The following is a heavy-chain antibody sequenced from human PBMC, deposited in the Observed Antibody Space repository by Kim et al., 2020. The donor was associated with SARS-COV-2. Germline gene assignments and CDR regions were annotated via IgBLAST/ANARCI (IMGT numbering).Heavy chain of an antibody. Sequence: GGSLRLSCAASGFTFSTYSMNWVRQAPGKGLEWVSSISSGSSHIYNADSLKGRFTISRDNAKNSLYLQMNSLRAEDSAVYYCAGHYDFWSLDVWGQGTTGTVSS. CDR2: ISSGSSHI. CDR3: AGHYDFWSLDV. CDR1: GFTFSTYS. J-gene: IGHJ6*02. D-gene: IGHD3-3*01. V-gene: IGHV3-21*01.